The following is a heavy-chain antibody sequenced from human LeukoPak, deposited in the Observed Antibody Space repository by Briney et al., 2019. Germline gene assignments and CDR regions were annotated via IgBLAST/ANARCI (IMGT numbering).Heavy chain of an antibody. D-gene: IGHD3-9*01. CDR2: IIPIFGTA. Sequence: ASVKVSCKASGGTFSSYAISWVRQAPGQGLEWMGGIIPIFGTANYAQKFQGRVTITADESTSTAYMELSSLRFEDTAVYYCARGIILTGYGLWYFDYWGQGTLVTVSS. CDR3: ARGIILTGYGLWYFDY. V-gene: IGHV1-69*13. CDR1: GGTFSSYA. J-gene: IGHJ4*02.